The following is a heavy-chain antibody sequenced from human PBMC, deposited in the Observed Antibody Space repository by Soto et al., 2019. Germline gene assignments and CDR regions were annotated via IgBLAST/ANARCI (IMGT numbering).Heavy chain of an antibody. Sequence: SVKVSCKASGGTFSSYAISCVRQAPGQGLEWMGGIIPIFGTANYAQKFQGRVAITADESTSTAYMELSSLRSEDTAVYYCARDSIPYYYDSSGYYYTLDVWGQGTTVTVSS. CDR2: IIPIFGTA. CDR1: GGTFSSYA. D-gene: IGHD3-22*01. CDR3: ARDSIPYYYDSSGYYYTLDV. V-gene: IGHV1-69*13. J-gene: IGHJ6*02.